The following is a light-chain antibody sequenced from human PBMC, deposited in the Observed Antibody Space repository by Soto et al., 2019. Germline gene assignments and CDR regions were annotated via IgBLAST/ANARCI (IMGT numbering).Light chain of an antibody. CDR1: QSVSNTY. Sequence: EIVLTQSPGTLSLSPGERATLSCRASQSVSNTYLAWYQQKPGQAPRLLIYDASSRATGIPDRFSGSGSGTDFTLTINRLEPEDFEVYYCQQYGSAPFTFGPGTKVDIK. J-gene: IGKJ3*01. CDR3: QQYGSAPFT. CDR2: DAS. V-gene: IGKV3-20*01.